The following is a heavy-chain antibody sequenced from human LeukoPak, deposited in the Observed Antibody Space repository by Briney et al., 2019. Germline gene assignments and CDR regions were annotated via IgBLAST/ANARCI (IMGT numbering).Heavy chain of an antibody. J-gene: IGHJ4*02. V-gene: IGHV3-15*01. CDR2: IKSKTDGGTT. Sequence: GGSLRLSCAGSGFTFSDFWMTWVRQAPGKGLEWVGRIKSKTDGGTTDYAAPVKGRFTISRDDSKNTLYLQMNSLKTEDTAVYYCTTPEGQQLGDYWGQGTLVTVSS. CDR1: GFTFSDFW. CDR3: TTPEGQQLGDY. D-gene: IGHD6-13*01.